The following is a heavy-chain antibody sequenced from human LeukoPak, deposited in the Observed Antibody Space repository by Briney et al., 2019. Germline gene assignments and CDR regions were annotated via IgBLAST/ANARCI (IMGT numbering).Heavy chain of an antibody. V-gene: IGHV4-38-2*02. CDR3: ARAARPTNNWFDP. D-gene: IGHD6-6*01. CDR2: IHEGGRT. Sequence: SETLSLTCTVSGYSFSSDSFWGWIRQPPGKGLVGVGTIHEGGRTFYNSSLKSRVTISIDTSKNQFSLEVNSVTAADTAVYYCARAARPTNNWFDPWGQGTLVTVSS. CDR1: GYSFSSDSF. J-gene: IGHJ5*02.